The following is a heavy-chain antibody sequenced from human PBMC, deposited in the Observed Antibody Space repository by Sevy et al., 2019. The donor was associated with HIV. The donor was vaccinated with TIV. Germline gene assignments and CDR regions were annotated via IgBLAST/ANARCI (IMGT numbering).Heavy chain of an antibody. CDR1: GFTFRSYA. J-gene: IGHJ4*02. V-gene: IGHV3-23*01. D-gene: IGHD6-13*01. CDR2: VIGSGTIT. CDR3: AKGGPYSSSRSDY. Sequence: GGSLRLSCAASGFTFRSYAMNWVRQAPGKGLEWVSSVIGSGTITYSADSVKGRFTISRDNSKNTVYLQMNSLRADDTAVYYCAKGGPYSSSRSDYWGQGTLVTVSS.